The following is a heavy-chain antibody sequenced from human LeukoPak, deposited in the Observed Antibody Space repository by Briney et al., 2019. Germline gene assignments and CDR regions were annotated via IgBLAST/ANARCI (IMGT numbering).Heavy chain of an antibody. CDR1: GGSFSGYY. CDR2: INHSGST. J-gene: IGHJ4*02. CDR3: ARSWNYYDSSGYYYDY. V-gene: IGHV4-34*01. D-gene: IGHD3-22*01. Sequence: SETLSLTCAVYGGSFSGYYWSWIRQPPGKGLERIGEINHSGSTNYNPSLKSRVTISVDTSKNQFSLKLSSVTAADTAVYYCARSWNYYDSSGYYYDYWGQGTLVTVSS.